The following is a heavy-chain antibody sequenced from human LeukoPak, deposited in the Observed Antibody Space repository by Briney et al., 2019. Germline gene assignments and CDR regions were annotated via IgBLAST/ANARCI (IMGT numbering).Heavy chain of an antibody. D-gene: IGHD6-19*01. CDR1: GASISSYY. J-gene: IGHJ4*02. CDR2: IYNGGNI. V-gene: IGHV4-59*01. Sequence: SETLSLTCTVSGASISSYYWSWIRQTPRNGLEWIGSIYNGGNINYKPSLKSRVTISMATSKSHFSLSLTSVTAADTAVSFCARASDIAVTGFDCWGQGLLVTVSS. CDR3: ARASDIAVTGFDC.